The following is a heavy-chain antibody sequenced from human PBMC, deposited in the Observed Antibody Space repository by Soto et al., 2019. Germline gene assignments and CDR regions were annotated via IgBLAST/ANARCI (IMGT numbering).Heavy chain of an antibody. D-gene: IGHD4-4*01. V-gene: IGHV4-34*01. CDR3: VSQRTTVITQAYFDY. J-gene: IGHJ4*02. CDR1: GGSFSGYY. CDR2: INHSGST. Sequence: SETLSLTCAVYGGSFSGYYWSWIRQPPGKGLEWIGEINHSGSTNYNPSLKSRVTISVDTSKNQFSLNLNSVTASDTAVYFCVSQRTTVITQAYFDYWGAGALVTVSS.